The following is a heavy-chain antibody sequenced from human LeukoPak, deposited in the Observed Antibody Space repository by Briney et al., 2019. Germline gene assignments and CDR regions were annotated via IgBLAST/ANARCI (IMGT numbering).Heavy chain of an antibody. CDR1: GFTFSDYY. J-gene: IGHJ3*02. V-gene: IGHV3-11*01. CDR2: ISSSGSTI. CDR3: AREYCSSTSCYLPWAFDI. D-gene: IGHD2-2*01. Sequence: GGSLRLSCAASGFTFSDYYMSWIRQAPGKGLEWDSYISSSGSTIYYADSVKGRFTISRDNAKNSLYLQMNSLRAEDTAVYYCAREYCSSTSCYLPWAFDIWGQGTMVTVSS.